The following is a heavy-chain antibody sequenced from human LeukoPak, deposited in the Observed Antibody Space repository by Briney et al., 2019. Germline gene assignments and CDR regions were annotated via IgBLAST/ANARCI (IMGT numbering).Heavy chain of an antibody. CDR2: LYYSGRT. CDR3: ARTLSESYYYYGTDV. CDR1: GGSISSYS. V-gene: IGHV4-59*01. D-gene: IGHD6-19*01. Sequence: SETLSLTCTVSGGSISSYSWSWIRQPPGKGLEWIGYLYYSGRTNYNPSLKSRVTISVDTSKNQFSLKLSSVTAADTAVYYCARTLSESYYYYGTDVWGQGTTVTVSS. J-gene: IGHJ6*02.